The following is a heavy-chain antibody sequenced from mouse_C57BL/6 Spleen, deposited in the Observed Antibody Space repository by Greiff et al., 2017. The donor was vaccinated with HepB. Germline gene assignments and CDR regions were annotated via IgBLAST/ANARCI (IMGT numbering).Heavy chain of an antibody. CDR3: AREESSHRYFDV. Sequence: VQLQQSGAELVKPGASVKISCKASGYEFSSYWMNWVKQRPGKGLEWIGQIYPGDGDTNYNGKFKGKATLTADKSSSTAYMQLSSRTSEDTAVYFCAREESSHRYFDVRGTGTTVTVTS. CDR2: IYPGDGDT. J-gene: IGHJ1*03. D-gene: IGHD1-1*01. V-gene: IGHV1-80*01. CDR1: GYEFSSYW.